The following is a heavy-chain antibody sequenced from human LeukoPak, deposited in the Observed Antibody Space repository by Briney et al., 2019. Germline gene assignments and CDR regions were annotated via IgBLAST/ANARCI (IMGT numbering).Heavy chain of an antibody. CDR2: IKLDGSEE. D-gene: IGHD2-8*02. V-gene: IGHV3-7*01. CDR3: ARDCCTGGRNAFDP. Sequence: GGSPRLSCAASGFSLSDYWMSWVRQAPGKGLEWLAKIKLDGSEEYYVDSVKGRFTISRDNAKNSVYLQMNSLRAEDTAVYYCARDCCTGGRNAFDPWGQGTLVTVSS. CDR1: GFSLSDYW. J-gene: IGHJ5*02.